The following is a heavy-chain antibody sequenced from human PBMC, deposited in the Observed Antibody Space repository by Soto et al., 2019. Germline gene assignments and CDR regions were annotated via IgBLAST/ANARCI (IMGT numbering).Heavy chain of an antibody. J-gene: IGHJ4*02. CDR3: TTGTHILPRVRPFDY. D-gene: IGHD2-21*01. Sequence: GGSLRLSCAASGFTFSNAWMSWVRQAPGKGLEWVGRIKSKTDGGTTDYAAPVKGRFTISRDDSKNTLNLQMNSLKTEDKAVYYCTTGTHILPRVRPFDYWGQGTLVTVSS. CDR1: GFTFSNAW. CDR2: IKSKTDGGTT. V-gene: IGHV3-15*01.